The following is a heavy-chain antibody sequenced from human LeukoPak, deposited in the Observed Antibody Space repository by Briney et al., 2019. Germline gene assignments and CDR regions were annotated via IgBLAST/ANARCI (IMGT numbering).Heavy chain of an antibody. CDR2: ISRSTTTI. J-gene: IGHJ4*01. CDR1: GFTFSNYH. D-gene: IGHD5-12*01. CDR3: ARDLVAVPASPNYFDY. V-gene: IGHV3-48*01. Sequence: QPGXSLILSCAASGFTFSNYHMNWGRQAPGKGVEWVSYISRSTTTIYYEDSERGRFSLSRDNAQQSLYLQMNSLTAEDTAVYYCARDLVAVPASPNYFDYWGHGTLVTVSS.